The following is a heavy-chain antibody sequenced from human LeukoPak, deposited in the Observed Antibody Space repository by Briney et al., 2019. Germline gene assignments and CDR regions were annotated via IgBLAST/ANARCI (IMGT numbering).Heavy chain of an antibody. D-gene: IGHD4-17*01. CDR3: ARDPNGDYVGAFDF. V-gene: IGHV3-23*01. CDR1: GVTFSKYA. CDR2: ISGSGGTT. J-gene: IGHJ3*01. Sequence: GGSLRLSCAGSGVTFSKYAMGGGRQAPGEGRQRGSAISGSGGTTQYPYSVNGLFTISSDNPKHTLYLQMTSLTADDTAVYYCARDPNGDYVGAFDFWGQGTTVTVSS.